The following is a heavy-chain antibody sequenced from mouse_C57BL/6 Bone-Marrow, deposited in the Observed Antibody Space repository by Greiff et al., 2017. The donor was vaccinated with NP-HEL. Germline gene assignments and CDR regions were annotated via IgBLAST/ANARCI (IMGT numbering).Heavy chain of an antibody. CDR3: ARDWDDAMDY. CDR1: GYAFSSYW. CDR2: IYPGDGDT. V-gene: IGHV1-80*01. D-gene: IGHD4-1*01. Sequence: QVQLQQSGAELVKPGASVKISCKASGYAFSSYWMNWVKQRPGKGLAWIGQIYPGDGDTKYNGKFKGKATLTADKSSSIAYMQLSSLTSEDSAVYFCARDWDDAMDYWGQGTSVTVSS. J-gene: IGHJ4*01.